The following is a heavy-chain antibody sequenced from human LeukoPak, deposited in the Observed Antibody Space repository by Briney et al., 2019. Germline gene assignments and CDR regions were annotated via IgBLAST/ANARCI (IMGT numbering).Heavy chain of an antibody. CDR2: IRYDGSNK. CDR3: ARDPGYYYDPDI. J-gene: IGHJ3*02. Sequence: PGGSLRLSCAASGFTFSSYGMHWVRQAPGKGLEWVAFIRYDGSNKYYADSVKGRFTISRDNSKNTLYLQMNSLRAEDTAVYYCARDPGYYYDPDIWGQGTMVTVSS. V-gene: IGHV3-30*02. CDR1: GFTFSSYG. D-gene: IGHD3-22*01.